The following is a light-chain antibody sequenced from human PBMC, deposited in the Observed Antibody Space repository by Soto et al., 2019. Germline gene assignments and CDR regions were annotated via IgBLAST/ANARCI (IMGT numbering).Light chain of an antibody. CDR1: ETIIDY. J-gene: IGKJ2*01. CDR2: SAS. CDR3: QQSFSAPRT. V-gene: IGKV1-39*01. Sequence: DIQMSQSPSSLSASVGDSVTITCRASETIIDYLNWHQQQPGEAPKLLIFSASSLHSGVPSRFRGSGSGTHFTLTISSLQPEDFATYFCQQSFSAPRTFGQGTKLQAK.